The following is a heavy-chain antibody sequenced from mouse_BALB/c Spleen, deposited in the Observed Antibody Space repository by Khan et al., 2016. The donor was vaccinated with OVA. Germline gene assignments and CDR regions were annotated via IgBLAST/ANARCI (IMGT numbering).Heavy chain of an antibody. J-gene: IGHJ3*01. CDR1: GFTFSGFG. V-gene: IGHV5-17*02. D-gene: IGHD1-1*01. CDR2: ISSGSSTI. Sequence: EVQLVESGGGLVQPGGSRKLSCAASGFTFSGFGMHWVRQAPEKGLEWVAYISSGSSTIYYADTLTGRFTISRDNPKNTLFMQITSLRAENTAMYYCARSDYYGVAYWGQGTLVTVSA. CDR3: ARSDYYGVAY.